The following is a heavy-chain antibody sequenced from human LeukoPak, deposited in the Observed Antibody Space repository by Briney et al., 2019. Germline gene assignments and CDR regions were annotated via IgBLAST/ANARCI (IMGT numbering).Heavy chain of an antibody. J-gene: IGHJ4*02. V-gene: IGHV3-30*02. CDR3: AKVLSKGGGYYLTDY. D-gene: IGHD3-22*01. CDR2: IRYDGDDE. CDR1: GFTFSSYG. Sequence: GGSLRLSCAASGFTFSSYGMHWVRQAPGKGLEWVASIRYDGDDEYYADSVKGRFTISRDNSKNTLYLQMNSLRPEDTAVYYCAKVLSKGGGYYLTDYWGQGTLVTVS.